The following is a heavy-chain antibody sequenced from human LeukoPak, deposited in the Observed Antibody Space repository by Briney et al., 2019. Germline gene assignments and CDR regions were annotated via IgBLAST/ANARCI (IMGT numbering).Heavy chain of an antibody. CDR2: TYTSGST. D-gene: IGHD6-19*01. CDR1: GGSISSYY. J-gene: IGHJ4*02. Sequence: KPSETLSLTCTVSGGSISSYYWSWMRQPAGKGLEWIGRTYTSGSTNYNPSLKSRVTMSVDTSKNQFSLKLSSVTAADTAVYYCVLLDSSGWYGDYWGQGTLVTVSS. V-gene: IGHV4-4*07. CDR3: VLLDSSGWYGDY.